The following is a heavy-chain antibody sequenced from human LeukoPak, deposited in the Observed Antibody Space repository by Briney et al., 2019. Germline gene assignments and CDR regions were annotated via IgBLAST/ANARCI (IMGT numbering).Heavy chain of an antibody. CDR1: GFSFSSFS. Sequence: PGGSLRLSCAASGFSFSSFSMSWVRQAPGKGLEWVSAISPSSTSIYYADSVRGRFTISRDNAKNSLYLQMNSLRAEDTAMYYCAREPFCSGGNCYGAYYFDYWGQGTLVTVPS. CDR2: ISPSSTSI. CDR3: AREPFCSGGNCYGAYYFDY. V-gene: IGHV3-21*01. D-gene: IGHD2-15*01. J-gene: IGHJ4*02.